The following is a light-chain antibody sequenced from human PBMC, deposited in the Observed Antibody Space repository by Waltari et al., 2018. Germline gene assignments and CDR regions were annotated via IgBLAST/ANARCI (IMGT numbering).Light chain of an antibody. V-gene: IGKV4-1*01. J-gene: IGKJ2*01. CDR1: QSVLHSSNNKNY. Sequence: IVLTKSPDSLAVSLGERATINCKSSQSVLHSSNNKNYLAWYQQKPGQPPKLLIYRASTRESGVPDRFSGSGSGTDFTLTISSLQAEDVAVYYCQQYYSTPRTFGQGTKLEIK. CDR3: QQYYSTPRT. CDR2: RAS.